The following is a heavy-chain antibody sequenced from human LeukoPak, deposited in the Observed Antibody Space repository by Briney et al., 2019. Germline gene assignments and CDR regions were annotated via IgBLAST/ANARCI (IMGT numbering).Heavy chain of an antibody. V-gene: IGHV1-2*06. CDR1: GHTYTRSY. CDR2: IKPNSGGT. D-gene: IGHD6-13*01. J-gene: IGHJ4*02. CDR3: AREAASGSWTDY. Sequence: ASVKVSYTASGHTYTRSYMHWGPQAPGQGREWMGRIKPNSGGTDDEKKFQDRVTMTRDTSTGTAYMEVSWLRSGETAVYYCAREAASGSWTDYWGQGTLVTVSS.